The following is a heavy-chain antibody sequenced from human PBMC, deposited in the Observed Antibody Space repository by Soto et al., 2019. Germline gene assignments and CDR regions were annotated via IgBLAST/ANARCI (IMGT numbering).Heavy chain of an antibody. CDR1: GFTFSSYA. Sequence: QVQLVESGGGVVQPGRSLRLSCAASGFTFSSYAMHWVRQAPGKGLEWVAVISYDGSNKYYADSVKGRFTLSRDNSKKTLDLQMNSLRAEETAVYYCARGGSGWYKDGMDVWGPGTTVTVSS. CDR2: ISYDGSNK. CDR3: ARGGSGWYKDGMDV. V-gene: IGHV3-30-3*01. D-gene: IGHD6-19*01. J-gene: IGHJ6*02.